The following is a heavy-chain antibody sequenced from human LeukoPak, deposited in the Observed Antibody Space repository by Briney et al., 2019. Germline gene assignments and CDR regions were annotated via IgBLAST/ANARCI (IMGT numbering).Heavy chain of an antibody. CDR1: GGSISSSSYY. J-gene: IGHJ4*02. Sequence: SETLSLTCTVAGGSISSSSYYWGWIRQPPGQGLEWIGSIYYSGSTYYNPSLKSRVTISVDPAKKQFSLKLSSVTAADTAVYYCAREEGYGSGGLDCWGQGTLVTVSS. CDR3: AREEGYGSGGLDC. CDR2: IYYSGST. V-gene: IGHV4-39*02. D-gene: IGHD3-10*01.